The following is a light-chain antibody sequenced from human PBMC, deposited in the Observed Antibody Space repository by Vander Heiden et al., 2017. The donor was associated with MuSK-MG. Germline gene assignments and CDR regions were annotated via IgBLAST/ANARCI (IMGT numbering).Light chain of an antibody. CDR1: QGISSY. J-gene: IGKJ4*01. Sequence: AIRMTQSPSSFSASTGDRVTITCRASQGISSYLAWYQQKPGKAPNLLIYAASTLQSGVPSRFSGSGSGTDFTLTISYLQSEDFATYYCQQDDSYPLTFGGGTKVEVK. CDR3: QQDDSYPLT. CDR2: AAS. V-gene: IGKV1-8*01.